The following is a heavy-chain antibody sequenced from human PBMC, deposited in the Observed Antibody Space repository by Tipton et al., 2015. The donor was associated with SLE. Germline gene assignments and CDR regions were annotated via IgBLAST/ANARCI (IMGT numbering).Heavy chain of an antibody. CDR2: MYYSGST. D-gene: IGHD4-23*01. Sequence: LRLSCTVSGDSISSTYYYWGWIRQPAGKGLEWIGYMYYSGSTNYNPSLKSRVTISVDTSKNQFSLKLSSVTAADTAVYYCASSEYGGNYYYYYYGMDVWGQGTMVTVSS. J-gene: IGHJ6*02. CDR3: ASSEYGGNYYYYYYGMDV. V-gene: IGHV4-61*10. CDR1: GDSISSTYYY.